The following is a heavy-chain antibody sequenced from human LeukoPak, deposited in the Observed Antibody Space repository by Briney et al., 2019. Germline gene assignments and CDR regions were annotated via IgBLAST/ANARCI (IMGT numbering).Heavy chain of an antibody. CDR2: ISSNGRST. CDR3: VRGRGRNYDAFDF. J-gene: IGHJ3*01. V-gene: IGHV3-64*01. CDR1: GFTFSSYA. D-gene: IGHD4-11*01. Sequence: GGSLSVSRPASGFTFSSYALHWVGQAPGRGLEGVSAISSNGRSTSYPISVKGRFTISRDNSKHTLYLQMGSLRAEDMAVYYCVRGRGRNYDAFDFWVQGTMVTVSS.